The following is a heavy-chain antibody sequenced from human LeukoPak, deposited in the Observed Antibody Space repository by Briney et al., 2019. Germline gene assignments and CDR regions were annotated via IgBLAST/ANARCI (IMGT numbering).Heavy chain of an antibody. CDR2: ISTSSSSI. D-gene: IGHD3-10*01. V-gene: IGHV3-48*01. CDR3: ARALWFGELDPHFDYYMDV. J-gene: IGHJ6*03. Sequence: GGSLRLSCAASGFTFSSYSMNWVRQAPGKGLEWVSYISTSSSSIYYADSVKGRFTISRDNAKNSLFLQMNSLRAEDTAVYYCARALWFGELDPHFDYYMDVWGKGTTVTVSS. CDR1: GFTFSSYS.